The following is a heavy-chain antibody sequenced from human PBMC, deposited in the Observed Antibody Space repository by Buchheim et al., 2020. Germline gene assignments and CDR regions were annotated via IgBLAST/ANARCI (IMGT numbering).Heavy chain of an antibody. CDR2: IYYRGST. CDR1: GGSISSYY. V-gene: IGHV4-59*01. CDR3: ARDRVVFGLGELLSRGDWYYGMDV. Sequence: QVQLQESGPGLVKPSETLSLTCTVSGGSISSYYWSWIRQPPGKGLEGIGYIYYRGSTNYNPSLKSRVTISVDTSKNQFSLKLSSVTAADTAVYYCARDRVVFGLGELLSRGDWYYGMDVWGQGTT. D-gene: IGHD3-10*01. J-gene: IGHJ6*02.